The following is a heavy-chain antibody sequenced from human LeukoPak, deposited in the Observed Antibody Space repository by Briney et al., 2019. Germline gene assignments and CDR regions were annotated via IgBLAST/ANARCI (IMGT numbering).Heavy chain of an antibody. V-gene: IGHV4-34*01. D-gene: IGHD3-22*01. Sequence: SETLSLTCAVYGGSFSGYYWSWIRQPPGKGLEWIGEINHSGSTNYNPSLKSRVTISVDTSKSQFSLKLSSVTAADTAVYYCAGCRYYYDSSGYSPIGAFDIWGQGTMVTVSS. CDR2: INHSGST. CDR1: GGSFSGYY. CDR3: AGCRYYYDSSGYSPIGAFDI. J-gene: IGHJ3*02.